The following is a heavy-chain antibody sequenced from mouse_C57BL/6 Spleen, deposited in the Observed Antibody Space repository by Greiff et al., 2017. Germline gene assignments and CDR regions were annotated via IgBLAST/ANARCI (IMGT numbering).Heavy chain of an antibody. V-gene: IGHV1-53*01. J-gene: IGHJ3*01. Sequence: QVQLKESGTELVKPGASVKLSCKASGYTFTSYWMHWVKQRPGQGLEWIGNINPSNGGTNYNEKFKSKATLTVDKSSSTAYMQLSSLTSEDSAVYYCARWDDYDEAWFAYWGQGTLVTVSA. CDR1: GYTFTSYW. D-gene: IGHD2-4*01. CDR3: ARWDDYDEAWFAY. CDR2: INPSNGGT.